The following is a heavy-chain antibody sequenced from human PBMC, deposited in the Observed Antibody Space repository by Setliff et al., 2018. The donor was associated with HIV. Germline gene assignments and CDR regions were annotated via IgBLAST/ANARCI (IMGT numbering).Heavy chain of an antibody. CDR2: INPSSGGT. V-gene: IGHV1-2*06. CDR1: GYTFSGYY. J-gene: IGHJ4*02. D-gene: IGHD1-26*01. CDR3: ARGPVGGTVDY. Sequence: ASVKVSCKTSGYTFSGYYIHWVRQAPGQGLEWMGRINPSSGGTDLAQKFQGRVTVTRDTSIRTAYMDLSSLRSDDTALYYCARGPVGGTVDYWGQGTLVTVSS.